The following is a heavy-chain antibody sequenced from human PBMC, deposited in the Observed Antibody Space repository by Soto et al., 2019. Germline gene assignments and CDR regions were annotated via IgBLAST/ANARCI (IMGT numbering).Heavy chain of an antibody. CDR1: GFTFSSYA. V-gene: IGHV3-23*01. CDR2: ISGSGGST. CDR3: VVEGYSSSWYYN. J-gene: IGHJ4*02. D-gene: IGHD6-13*01. Sequence: GGSLTLSCAASGFTFSSYAMSWVRQAAGKGLQWVSAISGSGGSTYYADSVKGRFTISRDNSKNTVYLQMNSLRAEDTAVYYCVVEGYSSSWYYNWGQGTLVTVSS.